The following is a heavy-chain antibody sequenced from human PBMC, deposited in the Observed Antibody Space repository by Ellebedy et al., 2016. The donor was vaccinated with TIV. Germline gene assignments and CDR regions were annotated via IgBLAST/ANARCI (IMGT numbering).Heavy chain of an antibody. V-gene: IGHV3-23*01. CDR1: GFTFSSYA. D-gene: IGHD7-27*01. CDR2: ISGSGGST. Sequence: GESLKISCAASGFTFSSYAMSWVRQAPGKGLEWVSAISGSGGSTYYADSVKGRFTISRDNSKNTLYLQMNSLRAEDTAVYYCAKGTGPYFDYWGQGTLVTVSS. CDR3: AKGTGPYFDY. J-gene: IGHJ4*02.